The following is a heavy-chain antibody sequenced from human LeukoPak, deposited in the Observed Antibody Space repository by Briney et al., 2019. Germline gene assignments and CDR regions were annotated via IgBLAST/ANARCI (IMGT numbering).Heavy chain of an antibody. Sequence: ASVTVSCKASGYTFTIYGISWVRQAPGQGLEWMGWISAYNGNTNYAQKLQGRVTMTTDTSTSTAYMELRSLRSDDTAVYYCARDGRGYCSGGSCYSSSNYWGQGTLVTVSS. CDR1: GYTFTIYG. CDR3: ARDGRGYCSGGSCYSSSNY. V-gene: IGHV1-18*01. CDR2: ISAYNGNT. D-gene: IGHD2-15*01. J-gene: IGHJ4*02.